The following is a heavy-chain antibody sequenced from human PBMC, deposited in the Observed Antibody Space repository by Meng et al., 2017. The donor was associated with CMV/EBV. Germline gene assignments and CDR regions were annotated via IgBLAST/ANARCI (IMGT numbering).Heavy chain of an antibody. Sequence: SCAASGFTFSSYSMNWVRQAPGKGLEWVSSISSSSYIYYADSVKGRFTISRDNAKNSLYLQMNSLRAEDTAVYYCARDQRYRKAFDYWGQGTLVTVSS. CDR1: GFTFSSYS. J-gene: IGHJ4*02. V-gene: IGHV3-21*01. CDR3: ARDQRYRKAFDY. D-gene: IGHD1-26*01. CDR2: ISSSSYI.